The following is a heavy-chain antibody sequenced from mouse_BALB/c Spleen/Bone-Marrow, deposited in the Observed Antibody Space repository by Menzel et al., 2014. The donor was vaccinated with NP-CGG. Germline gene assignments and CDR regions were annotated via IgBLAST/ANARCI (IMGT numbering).Heavy chain of an antibody. V-gene: IGHV1S81*02. Sequence: VQLQQSGAELVKPGASVKLSCKASGYTFTSYYMYWVKQRPGQGLEWFGEINPSNGGTNFNEKFKNKATLTVDKSSXTAYRQLSSLTAEDSAVYYCSRGRRDALDYWGQGTSVTVSS. CDR1: GYTFTSYY. CDR2: INPSNGGT. J-gene: IGHJ4*01. CDR3: SRGRRDALDY.